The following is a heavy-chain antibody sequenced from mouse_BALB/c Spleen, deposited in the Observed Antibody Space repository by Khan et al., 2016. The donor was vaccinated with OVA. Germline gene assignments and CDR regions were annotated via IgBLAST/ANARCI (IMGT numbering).Heavy chain of an antibody. D-gene: IGHD2-4*01. CDR3: SVGDYHCRGYFDV. CDR2: ISTGGST. CDR1: GLTFSIYA. J-gene: IGHJ1*01. Sequence: EVELVESGGGLVKPGGSLKLSCAASGLTFSIYAMSWVRQTPEKRLEWVASISTGGSTYYPDSVKGRFTISRDNARNILYLQMSSLRSEDMAMYYGSVGDYHCRGYFDVWGAGTTVTVSS. V-gene: IGHV5-6-5*01.